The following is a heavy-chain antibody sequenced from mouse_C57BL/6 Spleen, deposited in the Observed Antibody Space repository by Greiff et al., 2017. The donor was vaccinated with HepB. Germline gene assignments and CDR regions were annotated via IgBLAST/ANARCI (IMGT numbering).Heavy chain of an antibody. V-gene: IGHV1-54*01. CDR3: ARRLYGSSYGY. CDR2: INPGSGGT. D-gene: IGHD1-1*01. CDR1: GYAFTNYL. Sequence: VQLQQSGAELVRPGTSVKVSCKASGYAFTNYLIEWVKQRPGQGLEWIGVINPGSGGTNYNEKFKGKATLTADESSSTAYMQLSSLTSEDSAVYFCARRLYGSSYGYWGQGTTLTVSS. J-gene: IGHJ2*01.